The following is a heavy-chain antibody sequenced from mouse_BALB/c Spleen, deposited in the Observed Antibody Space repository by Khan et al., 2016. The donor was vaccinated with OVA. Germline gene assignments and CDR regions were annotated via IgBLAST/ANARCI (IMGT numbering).Heavy chain of an antibody. Sequence: VQLQQSGAELVKPGASVKLSCTASGFNIKDTYMHWVKQRPEQGLEWIGRINPANGNTKYDPKFKGKATITADTSSNTAYLQLGSLASEDTAGYYCAHPSYDPRNFDVWGAGSTVTVSS. CDR1: GFNIKDTY. CDR2: INPANGNT. CDR3: AHPSYDPRNFDV. D-gene: IGHD2-3*01. J-gene: IGHJ1*01. V-gene: IGHV14-3*02.